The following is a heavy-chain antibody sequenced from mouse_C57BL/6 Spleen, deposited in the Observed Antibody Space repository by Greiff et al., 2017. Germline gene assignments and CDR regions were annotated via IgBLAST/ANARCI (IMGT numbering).Heavy chain of an antibody. J-gene: IGHJ4*01. V-gene: IGHV5-9-1*02. CDR2: ISSGGDYI. Sequence: EVMLVESGAGLVKPGGSLKLSCAASGFTFSSYAMSWVRQTPEKRLEWVAYISSGGDYIYYADTVKGRFTISRDNARNTLYLQMSSLKSEDTAMYYCTSNCVDYYAMDYWGQGTSVTVSS. D-gene: IGHD4-1*01. CDR3: TSNCVDYYAMDY. CDR1: GFTFSSYA.